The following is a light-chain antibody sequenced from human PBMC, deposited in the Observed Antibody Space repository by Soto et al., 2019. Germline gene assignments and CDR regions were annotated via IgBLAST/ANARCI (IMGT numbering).Light chain of an antibody. CDR1: QSISSL. Sequence: DFQMTQSPSTLLASAGDIVTITCRASQSISSLLARYQQKPGKAPTPLIYDSSTLEPGVPSRFSGSGSGTEFALTISTLQPDDFATYYCQHYDSYQSIFGPGTKVDMK. CDR3: QHYDSYQSI. V-gene: IGKV1-5*01. J-gene: IGKJ3*01. CDR2: DSS.